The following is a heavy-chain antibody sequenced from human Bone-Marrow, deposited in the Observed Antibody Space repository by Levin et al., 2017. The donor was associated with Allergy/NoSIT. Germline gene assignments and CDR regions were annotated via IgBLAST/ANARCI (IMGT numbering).Heavy chain of an antibody. CDR1: GFTFSSHA. D-gene: IGHD5-12*01. V-gene: IGHV3-30*18. CDR2: TSYDGSNK. Sequence: GESLKISCAASGFTFSSHAMHWVRQAPGKGLEWVAVTSYDGSNKHYADSVKGRFTISRDNSKNTLYLEMNSLRAEDTAVYYCAKTGGGYVVSYFDYWGQGSLVTVSS. J-gene: IGHJ4*02. CDR3: AKTGGGYVVSYFDY.